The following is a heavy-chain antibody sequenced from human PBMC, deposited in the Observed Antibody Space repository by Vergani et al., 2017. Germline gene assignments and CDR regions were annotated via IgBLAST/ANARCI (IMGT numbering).Heavy chain of an antibody. J-gene: IGHJ6*02. Sequence: EVQLVESGGGLVKPGGSLRLSCAASGFTFSIYSMNWVRQAPGKGLEWVSSISSSPSYIFYADSVKGRFTISRDNARNSLYLQMNSLRAEDTAVYYCTTDPRYCGDGSCYWLRDHHYYGMDVWGQGTTVTVSS. D-gene: IGHD2-21*01. CDR3: TTDPRYCGDGSCYWLRDHHYYGMDV. CDR2: ISSSPSYI. CDR1: GFTFSIYS. V-gene: IGHV3-21*02.